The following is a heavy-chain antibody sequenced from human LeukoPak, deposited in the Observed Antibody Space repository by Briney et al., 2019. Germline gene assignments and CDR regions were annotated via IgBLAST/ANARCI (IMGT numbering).Heavy chain of an antibody. CDR1: GFTVSSNY. D-gene: IGHD4-17*01. Sequence: GGSLRLSCAASGFTVSSNYMNWVRQAPGKGLEWVSVIYTGGSAYYADSVKGRFTISRDNSKNMLYLQMNSLRAEDTAVYYCARAHSSGDYFDCWGQGILVIVSS. CDR2: IYTGGSA. CDR3: ARAHSSGDYFDC. V-gene: IGHV3-53*01. J-gene: IGHJ4*02.